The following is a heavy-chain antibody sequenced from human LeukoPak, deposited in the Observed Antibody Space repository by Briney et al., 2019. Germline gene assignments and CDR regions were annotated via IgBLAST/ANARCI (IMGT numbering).Heavy chain of an antibody. CDR3: ARGPVLRCSGGSCYLFFDY. CDR2: INPNSGGT. D-gene: IGHD2-15*01. CDR1: GYTFTGYY. Sequence: ASVKASCKASGYTFTGYYMHWVRQAPGQGLEWMGRINPNSGGTNYAQKFQGRVTMTRDTSISTAYMELSRLRSDDTAVYYCARGPVLRCSGGSCYLFFDYWGQGTLVTVSS. J-gene: IGHJ4*02. V-gene: IGHV1-2*06.